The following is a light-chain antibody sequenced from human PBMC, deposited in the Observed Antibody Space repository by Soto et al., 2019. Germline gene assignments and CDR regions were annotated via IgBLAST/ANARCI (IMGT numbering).Light chain of an antibody. CDR2: QTS. J-gene: IGKJ5*01. V-gene: IGKV3-11*01. Sequence: EIVLTQSPATLSSFPGDGVTLSCRASQYINTRLAWYQHRPGQAPRLLIYQTSIRAAGIPARFSGSGSGTDFTLTISSLEPEDFAVYYCQQRSNWPLSFGQGTRLEI. CDR1: QYINTR. CDR3: QQRSNWPLS.